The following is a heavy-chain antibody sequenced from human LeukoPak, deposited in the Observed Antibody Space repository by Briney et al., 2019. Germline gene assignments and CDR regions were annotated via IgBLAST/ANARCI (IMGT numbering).Heavy chain of an antibody. V-gene: IGHV3-21*06. Sequence: GGSLSLSGTTSGFTFSAYDMVWFRQAPGRGLEWVSSISSGNTYVYYADSVKGRFTISRDNANNSLSLQMNSLRAEDTAVYYCASRPRPYYYDSNGYFPLNFWGQGTLVAVSS. CDR1: GFTFSAYD. CDR2: ISSGNTYV. CDR3: ASRPRPYYYDSNGYFPLNF. D-gene: IGHD3-22*01. J-gene: IGHJ4*02.